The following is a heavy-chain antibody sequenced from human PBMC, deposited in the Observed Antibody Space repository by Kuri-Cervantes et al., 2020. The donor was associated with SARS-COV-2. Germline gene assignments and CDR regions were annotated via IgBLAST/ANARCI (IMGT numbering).Heavy chain of an antibody. V-gene: IGHV1-8*02. CDR1: GYTFPSYG. CDR2: MNPNSGNA. J-gene: IGHJ5*02. CDR3: ARAWDVSGWFDP. Sequence: ASVKVSCKASGYTFPSYGIHWVRQATGQGLEWMGWMNPNSGNAGYAQKFQGRVTMTRNTSTSTAYMELSSLRSEDTAVYYCARAWDVSGWFDPWGQGTLVTVSS. D-gene: IGHD1-26*01.